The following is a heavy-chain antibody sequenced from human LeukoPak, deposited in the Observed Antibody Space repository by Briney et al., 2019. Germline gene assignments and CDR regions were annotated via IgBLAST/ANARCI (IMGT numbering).Heavy chain of an antibody. CDR2: ISGSGGST. J-gene: IGHJ3*02. D-gene: IGHD6-19*01. Sequence: GGSLRLSCAASGFTFSSYAMSWVRQAPGKGLEWVSAISGSGGSTYYADSVKGRFTVSRDNSKNTLYLQMSSLRAEDTAVYYCARAPGWYAAFDIWGQGTMVTVSS. CDR1: GFTFSSYA. CDR3: ARAPGWYAAFDI. V-gene: IGHV3-23*01.